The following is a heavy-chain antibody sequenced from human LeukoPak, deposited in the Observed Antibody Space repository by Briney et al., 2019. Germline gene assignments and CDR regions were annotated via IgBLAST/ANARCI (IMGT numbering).Heavy chain of an antibody. CDR3: ATYYGSGSYYPY. V-gene: IGHV5-51*01. J-gene: IGHJ4*02. Sequence: GESLKISCKGSGYSFTTHWIGWVRQMPGKGLEWMGVIYPGDSDTRYSPSLQGQVTISVDKSFTTAYLQWSSLKASDTAMYYCATYYGSGSYYPYWGQGTLVTVSS. CDR1: GYSFTTHW. D-gene: IGHD3-10*01. CDR2: IYPGDSDT.